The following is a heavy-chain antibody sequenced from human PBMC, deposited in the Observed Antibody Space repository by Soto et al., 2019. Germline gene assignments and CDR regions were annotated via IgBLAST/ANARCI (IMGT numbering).Heavy chain of an antibody. CDR1: GGAINDHY. D-gene: IGHD4-17*01. V-gene: IGHV4-59*11. CDR3: AGGNDYAKIGY. Sequence: SETLSLTCTLSGGAINDHYWSFIRQPPGKGLEWIGYIYYNGNTNYNPSLESRVTISVDRSRNQFSLRLTSLTAADTAVYYCAGGNDYAKIGYWGQGAQVTVSS. CDR2: IYYNGNT. J-gene: IGHJ4*02.